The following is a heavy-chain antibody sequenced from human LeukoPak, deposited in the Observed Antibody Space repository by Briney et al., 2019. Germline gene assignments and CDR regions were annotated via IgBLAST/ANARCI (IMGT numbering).Heavy chain of an antibody. CDR3: ARDEGVAWFDP. D-gene: IGHD3-10*01. Sequence: SQTLSLTCTVSGGSISSGGYYWSWIRQPPGKGLEWIGYIYHSGSTYYNPSLKSRVTISVDRSKNQFSLKLSSVTAADTAVYYCARDEGVAWFDPWGQGTLVTVSS. CDR2: IYHSGST. CDR1: GGSISSGGYY. J-gene: IGHJ5*02. V-gene: IGHV4-30-2*01.